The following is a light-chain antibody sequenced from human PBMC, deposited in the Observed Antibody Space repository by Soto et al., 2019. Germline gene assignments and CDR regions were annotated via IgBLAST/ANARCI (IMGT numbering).Light chain of an antibody. CDR1: QSVSSN. Sequence: EIVMPQSPATLSVSPGERATHSCRASQSVSSNLAWYQQKPGQAPRLLMYGASTRAAGLPARFSGSGSGTEFTLIISSLQSEDFAIYYCQQYNNWPLTFGGGTKV. CDR2: GAS. CDR3: QQYNNWPLT. J-gene: IGKJ4*01. V-gene: IGKV3-15*01.